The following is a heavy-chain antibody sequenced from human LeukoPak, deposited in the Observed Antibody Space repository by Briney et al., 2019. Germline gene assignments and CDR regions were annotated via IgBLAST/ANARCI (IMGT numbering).Heavy chain of an antibody. CDR1: GFTFSSYG. J-gene: IGHJ4*02. CDR2: IWYGGSNK. CDR3: AKGPAAY. Sequence: GRSLRLSCAASGFTFSSYGMHWVRQAPGKGLEWVAVIWYGGSNKYYADSVKGRFTISRDNSKNTLYLQMNSLRAEDTAVYYCAKGPAAYWGQGTLVTVSS. D-gene: IGHD2-15*01. V-gene: IGHV3-30*18.